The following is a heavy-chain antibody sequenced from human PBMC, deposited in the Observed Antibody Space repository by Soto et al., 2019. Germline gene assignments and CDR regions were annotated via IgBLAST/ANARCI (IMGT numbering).Heavy chain of an antibody. Sequence: GGSLRLSCAAPGFTFSSYAMHWVRQAPGKGLEWVAVISYDGSNKYYADSVKGRFTISRDNSKNTLYLQMNSLRAEDTAVYYCARDSPTEYSSTFDYWGQGTLVTVSS. D-gene: IGHD6-6*01. J-gene: IGHJ4*02. CDR1: GFTFSSYA. V-gene: IGHV3-30-3*01. CDR2: ISYDGSNK. CDR3: ARDSPTEYSSTFDY.